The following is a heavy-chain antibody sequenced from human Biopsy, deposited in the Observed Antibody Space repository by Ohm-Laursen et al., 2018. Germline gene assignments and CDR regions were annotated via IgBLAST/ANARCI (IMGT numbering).Heavy chain of an antibody. CDR1: GGSISNYY. D-gene: IGHD6-13*01. CDR3: AREPRIAAVAYFDP. Sequence: TLSLTCTVSGGSISNYYWSWIRQPAGKGLEWIGRIYSSGSTNYNPSLKSRVTMSGDTPKNQFSLILSSMTAADTAVYYCAREPRIAAVAYFDPWGQGTLVTVSS. CDR2: IYSSGST. V-gene: IGHV4-4*07. J-gene: IGHJ5*02.